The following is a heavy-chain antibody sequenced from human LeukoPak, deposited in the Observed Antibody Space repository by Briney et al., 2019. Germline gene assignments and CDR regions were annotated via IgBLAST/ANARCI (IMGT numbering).Heavy chain of an antibody. CDR1: GFTFSNYA. CDR2: ISGSGDST. CDR3: AKSRGVAGFDY. J-gene: IGHJ4*02. D-gene: IGHD6-19*01. Sequence: GGSLRLSCAASGFTFSNYAMSWVRQAPGKGLEWVSAISGSGDSTYYADSVKGRFTISRDNSKNTLYPQMNSLRAEDTAVYYCAKSRGVAGFDYWGQGTLVTVSS. V-gene: IGHV3-23*01.